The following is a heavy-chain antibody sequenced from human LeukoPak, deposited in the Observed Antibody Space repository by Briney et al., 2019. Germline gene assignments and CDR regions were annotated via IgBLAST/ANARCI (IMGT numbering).Heavy chain of an antibody. V-gene: IGHV3-30*01. CDR2: ISHHGRNK. J-gene: IGHJ3*02. CDR3: ARNIHTGIFGMVISSYAFDI. Sequence: GGSLRLSCAASGFTFRSYAMHGVRQAPGKGLEGGAVISHHGRNKEYADAVKSRFTVCRDTSKDTLYLKMNSLRAETTAVYYCARNIHTGIFGMVISSYAFDIWGQGTRVTVSS. CDR1: GFTFRSYA. D-gene: IGHD3-3*01.